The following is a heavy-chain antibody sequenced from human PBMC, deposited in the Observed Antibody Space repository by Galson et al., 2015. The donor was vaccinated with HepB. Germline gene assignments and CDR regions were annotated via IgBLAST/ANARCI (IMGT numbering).Heavy chain of an antibody. CDR1: GFTFSSYG. CDR2: ISYDGSNK. D-gene: IGHD6-13*01. Sequence: SLRLSCAASGFTFSSYGMHWVRQAPGKGLEWVAVISYDGSNKYYADSVKGRFTISRDNSKNTLYLQMNSLRAEDTAVYYCAKEAEDSSSWVYYYYGMDVWGQGTTVTVSS. CDR3: AKEAEDSSSWVYYYYGMDV. V-gene: IGHV3-30*18. J-gene: IGHJ6*02.